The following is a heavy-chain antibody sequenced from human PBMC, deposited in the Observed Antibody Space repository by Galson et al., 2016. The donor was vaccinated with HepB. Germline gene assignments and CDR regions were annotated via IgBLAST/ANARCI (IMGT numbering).Heavy chain of an antibody. CDR1: GGSISTSNW. Sequence: ETLSLTCAVSGGSISTSNWWSWVRQPPGKGLEWIGDIYHSGSTKYNPSLKSRVIISVDKSKDRFSLKLSSVTAADTAVYYCAKDLDDYETLGPNWYFGVWGRGTLVTVSS. CDR2: IYHSGST. V-gene: IGHV4-4*02. J-gene: IGHJ2*01. D-gene: IGHD4/OR15-4a*01. CDR3: AKDLDDYETLGPNWYFGV.